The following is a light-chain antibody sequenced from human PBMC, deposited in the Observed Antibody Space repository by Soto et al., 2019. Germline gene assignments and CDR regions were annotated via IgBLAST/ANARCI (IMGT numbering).Light chain of an antibody. V-gene: IGKV1-5*01. Sequence: DSQMPPSHSTLSSSVVYRVPITCRASQSISSWLAWYQQKPGKAPKLLIYDSSSLESGFPSRFSGSGSGTEFTLTISSLQPDDFETYYCKQYNSYWTCGNGNKVDIK. CDR1: QSISSW. CDR2: DSS. J-gene: IGKJ1*01. CDR3: KQYNSYWT.